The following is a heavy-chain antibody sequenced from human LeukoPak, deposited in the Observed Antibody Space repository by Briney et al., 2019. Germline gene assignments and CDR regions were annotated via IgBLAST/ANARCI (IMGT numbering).Heavy chain of an antibody. J-gene: IGHJ4*02. CDR3: AKERAQYTYGPYYFDY. CDR2: IRYDGSNK. Sequence: GGSLRLSCAASGFTFSSYGMRWVRQAPGKGLEWMAFIRYDGSNKYYADSVKGRFTISRDSSKKMLYLQMNSLRAEDTAVYYCAKERAQYTYGPYYFDYWGQGTLVTVSS. CDR1: GFTFSSYG. D-gene: IGHD5-18*01. V-gene: IGHV3-30*02.